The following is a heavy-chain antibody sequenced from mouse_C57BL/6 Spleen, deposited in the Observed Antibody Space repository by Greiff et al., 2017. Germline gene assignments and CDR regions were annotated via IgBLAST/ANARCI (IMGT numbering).Heavy chain of an antibody. CDR3: ARSRSPHYFDY. Sequence: QVQLQQPGAELVRPGTSVKLSCKASGYTFTSYWMHWVKQRPGQGLEWIGVIEPSDSYTNYNQKFKGKATLTVDTSSSTAYMQLSSLTSEDSAVYYGARSRSPHYFDYWGQGTTLTVSS. J-gene: IGHJ2*01. CDR1: GYTFTSYW. CDR2: IEPSDSYT. V-gene: IGHV1-59*01.